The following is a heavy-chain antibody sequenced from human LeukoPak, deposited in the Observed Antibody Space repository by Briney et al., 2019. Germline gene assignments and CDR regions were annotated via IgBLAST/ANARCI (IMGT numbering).Heavy chain of an antibody. D-gene: IGHD5-12*01. V-gene: IGHV4-4*02. CDR1: GFTFSSYSM. CDR3: ARGRLRFDY. CDR2: IYHSGST. Sequence: GSLRLSCAASGFTFSSYSMNWVRQAPGKGLEWIGEIYHSGSTNYNPSLKSRVTISVDKSKNQFSLKLSSVTAADTAAYYCARGRLRFDYWGQGTLVTVSS. J-gene: IGHJ4*02.